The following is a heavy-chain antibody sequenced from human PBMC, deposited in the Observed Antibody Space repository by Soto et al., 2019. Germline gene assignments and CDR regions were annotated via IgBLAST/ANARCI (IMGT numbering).Heavy chain of an antibody. CDR1: GYTFTSYA. D-gene: IGHD3-9*01. CDR2: INAGNGNT. J-gene: IGHJ4*02. Sequence: ASVKVSCKASGYTFTSYAMHWVRQAPGQRLEWMGWINAGNGNTKYSQKFQGRVNITRDTSASTAYMELSSLRSEDTAVYYCAQGTNTYYDILTGSPANYWGQGTLVTVSS. CDR3: AQGTNTYYDILTGSPANY. V-gene: IGHV1-3*01.